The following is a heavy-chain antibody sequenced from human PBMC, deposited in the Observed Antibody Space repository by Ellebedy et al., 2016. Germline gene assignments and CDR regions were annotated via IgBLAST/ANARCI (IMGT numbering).Heavy chain of an antibody. CDR2: IWYDGSNK. D-gene: IGHD3-3*02. J-gene: IGHJ3*02. V-gene: IGHV3-33*01. CDR1: GFTFSSYR. CDR3: ARGPGYQHGPHDAFDI. Sequence: AGSLRLSXAASGFTFSSYRMHWVRPAPGKGLEWVAVIWYDGSNKYYADSVKGRFTISRDNSKNTLYLQMNSLGAEGTAVYYCARGPGYQHGPHDAFDIWGQGTMVTVSS.